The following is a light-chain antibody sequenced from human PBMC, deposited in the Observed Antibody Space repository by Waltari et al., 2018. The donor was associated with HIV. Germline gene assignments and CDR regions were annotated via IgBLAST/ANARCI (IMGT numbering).Light chain of an antibody. J-gene: IGKJ4*01. Sequence: IQMTQSPSYVSASIGDTVPISCREYEIIGDLLALYQQRPGEAPRLLVYSASSRESRVPSKCFAFGANTESTLTITGLESEDFATYYCQQASSFPHTFGGGTKV. CDR1: EIIGDL. CDR2: SAS. V-gene: IGKV1-12*01. CDR3: QQASSFPHT.